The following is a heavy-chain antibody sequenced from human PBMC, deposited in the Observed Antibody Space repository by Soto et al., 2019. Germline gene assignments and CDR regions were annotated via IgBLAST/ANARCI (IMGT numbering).Heavy chain of an antibody. CDR1: GFTFSSYG. Sequence: EVQLLESGGGLVQPGGSLRLSCAASGFTFSSYGINWVRQAPGKGLEWVSGISGSGDSTHYADSVKGRFTISRDNSKNTLYLQMNSLGAEDTAVYYCAKQAPYSNSWYEIDHWGQGTLVTVSS. CDR2: ISGSGDST. J-gene: IGHJ4*02. CDR3: AKQAPYSNSWYEIDH. V-gene: IGHV3-23*01. D-gene: IGHD6-13*01.